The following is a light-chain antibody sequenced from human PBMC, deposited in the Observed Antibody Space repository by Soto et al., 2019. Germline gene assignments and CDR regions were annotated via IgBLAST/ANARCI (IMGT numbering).Light chain of an antibody. CDR3: QQRSNWPPEFT. CDR2: EAS. CDR1: HNIVTY. Sequence: DIHMAQSPPSLSASVGDRVTITCRASHNIVTYLNWYQQKAGKAPSLLIYEASHLQSGVPFRFFGSGSGTDFTLTISSLEPEDSAVYYCQQRSNWPPEFTFGQGTRVEIK. J-gene: IGKJ2*01. V-gene: IGKV1-39*01.